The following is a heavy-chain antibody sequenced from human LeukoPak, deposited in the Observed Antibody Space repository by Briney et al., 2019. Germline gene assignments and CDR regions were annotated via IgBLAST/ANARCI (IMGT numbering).Heavy chain of an antibody. J-gene: IGHJ5*02. V-gene: IGHV4-39*02. Sequence: PSETLSLTCTVSGGSITGTTYYWAWFRQPPGKGLEWIGSLYSDGRTFYGPSLKSRITISGDTSKNHFSLKLTSVTAADTAVYYCAGRSGDWAVNWFDPWGQGTLVTVSS. CDR2: LYSDGRT. CDR3: AGRSGDWAVNWFDP. CDR1: GGSITGTTYY. D-gene: IGHD2-21*02.